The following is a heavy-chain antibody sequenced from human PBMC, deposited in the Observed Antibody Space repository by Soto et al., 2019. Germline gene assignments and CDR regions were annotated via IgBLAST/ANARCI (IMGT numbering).Heavy chain of an antibody. Sequence: SETLSLTCTVSGGSISRYYWNWILQPPCKGLEWIGYIYYSGSTNYNPSLKSRVTISVDTSKNQFSLKLSSVTAADTAVYYCARDPGAGSYYGWFDPWGQGTLVTVSS. V-gene: IGHV4-59*01. CDR1: GGSISRYY. CDR2: IYYSGST. J-gene: IGHJ5*02. D-gene: IGHD3-10*01. CDR3: ARDPGAGSYYGWFDP.